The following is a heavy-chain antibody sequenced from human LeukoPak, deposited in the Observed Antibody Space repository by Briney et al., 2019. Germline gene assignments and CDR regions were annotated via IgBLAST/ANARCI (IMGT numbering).Heavy chain of an antibody. V-gene: IGHV1-18*01. CDR1: GYTFTSYG. CDR2: ISAYNGNT. J-gene: IGHJ4*02. CDR3: ARARYTVTTTDFDY. Sequence: ASVKVSCKASGYTFTSYGISWVRQAPGQGLEWMGWISAYNGNTNYAQKLQGRVTMTTDTSTSTAYMELRSLRSDDTAVYYCARARYTVTTTDFDYWGQGTLVTVSS. D-gene: IGHD4-17*01.